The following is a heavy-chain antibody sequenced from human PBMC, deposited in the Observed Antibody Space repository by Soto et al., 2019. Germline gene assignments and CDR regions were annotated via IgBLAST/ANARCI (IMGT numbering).Heavy chain of an antibody. V-gene: IGHV1-18*01. CDR2: ISAYNGNT. CDR3: ARDLQDGGIVVVVAATPVFDY. Sequence: QVQLVQSGAEVKKPGASVKVSCKASGYTFTSYGIIWVRQAPGQGLEWMGWISAYNGNTNYAPKLQGRVTMTTDTTKSTAYMELRSLVSDDTAVYYCARDLQDGGIVVVVAATPVFDYWGQGTLVTVSS. D-gene: IGHD2-15*01. CDR1: GYTFTSYG. J-gene: IGHJ4*02.